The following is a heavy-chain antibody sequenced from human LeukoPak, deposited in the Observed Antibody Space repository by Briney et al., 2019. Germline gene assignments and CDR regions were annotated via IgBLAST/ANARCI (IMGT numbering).Heavy chain of an antibody. CDR3: ARVARDLYPYYFDY. V-gene: IGHV4-39*07. J-gene: IGHJ4*02. CDR1: GGSISSSSYY. D-gene: IGHD2-21*02. Sequence: SETLSLTCTVSGGSISSSSYYWGWIRQPPGKGLEWIGYIYYGGTTYYTPSLKSRVTISVDTSKNQFSLKLSSVTAADTAVYYCARVARDLYPYYFDYWGQGTLVTVSS. CDR2: IYYGGTT.